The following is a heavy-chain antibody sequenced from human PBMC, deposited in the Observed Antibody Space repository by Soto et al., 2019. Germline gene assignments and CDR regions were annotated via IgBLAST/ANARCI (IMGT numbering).Heavy chain of an antibody. CDR1: GFSFSSYG. D-gene: IGHD3-10*01. V-gene: IGHV3-9*01. Sequence: GGSLRLSCTASGFSFSSYGIHWVRQAPGKGLEWVSGIFWDGNRMDYADSVKGRFFISRDNAKNSLYLQMNSLREDDTALYYCTKDINMGGVDVWGQGTTVTVSS. J-gene: IGHJ6*02. CDR2: IFWDGNRM. CDR3: TKDINMGGVDV.